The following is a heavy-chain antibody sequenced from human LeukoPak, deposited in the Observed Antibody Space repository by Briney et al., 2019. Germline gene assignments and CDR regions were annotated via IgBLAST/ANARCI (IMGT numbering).Heavy chain of an antibody. CDR1: GFTFSSYA. Sequence: GGSLRLSCAASGFTFSSYAMHWVRQAPGKGLEWVAVISYDGSNKYYADSVKGRFTISRDNSENTLYLQMNSLRAEDTAVYYCARAVSYYSDYWGQGTLVTVSS. J-gene: IGHJ4*02. CDR2: ISYDGSNK. CDR3: ARAVSYYSDY. V-gene: IGHV3-30-3*01. D-gene: IGHD1-26*01.